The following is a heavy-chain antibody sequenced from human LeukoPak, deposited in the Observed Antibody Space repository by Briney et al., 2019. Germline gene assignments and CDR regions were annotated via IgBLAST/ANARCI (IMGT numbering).Heavy chain of an antibody. J-gene: IGHJ3*02. CDR2: INPSGGIR. CDR3: ARGGSYDAFDI. D-gene: IGHD1-26*01. Sequence: ASVKVSCKASGYTFTNYYVHWLRQAPGQGLEWMGIINPSGGIRNYAQKFQGRVTMTRDTSISTAYMELSRLRSDDTGVYYCARGGSYDAFDIWGQGKIVTVSS. CDR1: GYTFTNYY. V-gene: IGHV1-46*01.